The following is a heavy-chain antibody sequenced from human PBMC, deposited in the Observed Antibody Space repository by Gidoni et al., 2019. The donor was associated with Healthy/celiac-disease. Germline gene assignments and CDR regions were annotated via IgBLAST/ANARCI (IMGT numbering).Heavy chain of an antibody. CDR3: ARVNLPSGYFDY. D-gene: IGHD3-10*01. CDR2: INCNGCST. Sequence: EVQLVESGGGVVRPGGSLRLSCSASGFTFDGYGMSWVRQDPRKGLEWVSGINCNGCSTGYADSVKVRFTNSRDNSKNSLYLQMNSLRAEDTALYHCARVNLPSGYFDYWGQGTLVTVSS. J-gene: IGHJ4*02. V-gene: IGHV3-20*01. CDR1: GFTFDGYG.